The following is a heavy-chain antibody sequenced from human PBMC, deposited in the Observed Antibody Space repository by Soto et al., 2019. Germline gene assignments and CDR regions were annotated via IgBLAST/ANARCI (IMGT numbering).Heavy chain of an antibody. CDR3: SADDADYGSGEFDY. CDR1: GFTFRPAW. Sequence: EVQLVESGGGLVEPGGSLSLSCAASGFTFRPAWMSWFRQAPGKGLEWIGLIRSKTSGETRDYAVPVKGRFSISRDDSKNTVYLQMNSLKTEDTAIYFCSADDADYGSGEFDYWGQGTLVTVSS. D-gene: IGHD3-10*01. V-gene: IGHV3-15*01. CDR2: IRSKTSGETR. J-gene: IGHJ4*02.